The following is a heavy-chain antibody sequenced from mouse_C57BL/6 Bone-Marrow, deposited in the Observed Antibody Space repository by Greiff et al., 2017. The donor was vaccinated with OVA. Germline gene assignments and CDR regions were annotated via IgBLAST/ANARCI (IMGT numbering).Heavy chain of an antibody. V-gene: IGHV1-4*01. CDR3: ARYYYGSSYGYIDV. CDR2: INPSSGYT. Sequence: VQLQQPGAELARPGASVKMSCKASGYTFTSYTMHWVKQRPGPGLEWIGYINPSSGYTKYNQKFKDKATLTADKSSSTAYMQLSSLTSEDSAVYYCARYYYGSSYGYIDVWGTGTTVTVSS. J-gene: IGHJ1*03. D-gene: IGHD1-1*01. CDR1: GYTFTSYT.